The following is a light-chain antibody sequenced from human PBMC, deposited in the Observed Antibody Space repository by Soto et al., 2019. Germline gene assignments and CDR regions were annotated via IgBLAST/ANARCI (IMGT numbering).Light chain of an antibody. V-gene: IGLV2-14*01. CDR1: SSDVGNYKY. J-gene: IGLJ1*01. CDR3: FSYTSSGTYV. CDR2: EVS. Sequence: QSALTQPASVSGSPGQSITISCTGTSSDVGNYKYASWYQQHPGKAPKLMIYEVSNRPSGVSNRFSGSKSGNTASLTISGLQAEDETDYYCFSYTSSGTYVFGNGTKVTVL.